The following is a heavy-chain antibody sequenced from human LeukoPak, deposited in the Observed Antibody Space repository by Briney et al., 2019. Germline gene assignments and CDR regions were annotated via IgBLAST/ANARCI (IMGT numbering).Heavy chain of an antibody. D-gene: IGHD6-13*01. V-gene: IGHV4-34*01. J-gene: IGHJ1*01. CDR3: ARVSSKGLREYFQH. CDR1: GGSFSDYY. Sequence: SETLSLTCAVYGGSFSDYYRSWIRQPPGKGLEWIGEINHSGSTNYNPSLKSRVTISVDTSKNQFSLKLSSVTAADTAVYYCARVSSKGLREYFQHWGQGSLVTVSS. CDR2: INHSGST.